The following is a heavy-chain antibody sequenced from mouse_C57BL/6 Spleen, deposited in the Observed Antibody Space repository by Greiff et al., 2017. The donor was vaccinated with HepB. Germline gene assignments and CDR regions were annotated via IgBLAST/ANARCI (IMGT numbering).Heavy chain of an antibody. Sequence: EVKLMESGGGLVQPKGSLKLSCAASGFSFNTYAMNWVRQAPGKGLEWVARIRSKSNNYATYYADSVKDRFTISRDDSESMLYLQMNNLKTEDTAMYYCVRQLRLLDYAMDYWGQGTSVTVSS. V-gene: IGHV10-1*01. CDR2: IRSKSNNYAT. D-gene: IGHD3-2*02. J-gene: IGHJ4*01. CDR3: VRQLRLLDYAMDY. CDR1: GFSFNTYA.